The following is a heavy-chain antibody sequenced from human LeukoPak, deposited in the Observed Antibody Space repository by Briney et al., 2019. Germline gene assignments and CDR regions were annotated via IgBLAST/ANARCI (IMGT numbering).Heavy chain of an antibody. J-gene: IGHJ6*02. D-gene: IGHD1-26*01. V-gene: IGHV3-23*01. CDR2: ISGSGGST. CDR3: AKGPQALSWVGGMDV. CDR1: GFTFSSYA. Sequence: PGGSLRLSCAASGFTFSSYAMSWVRQAPGKGLEWVSAISGSGGSTYYADSVKGRFTISRDNSKNTLYLQMNSLRAEDTAVYYCAKGPQALSWVGGMDVWGQGTTVTVSS.